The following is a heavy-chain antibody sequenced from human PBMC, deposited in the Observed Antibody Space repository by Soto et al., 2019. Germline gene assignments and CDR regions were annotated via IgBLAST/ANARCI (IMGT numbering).Heavy chain of an antibody. D-gene: IGHD3-22*01. V-gene: IGHV3-23*01. CDR2: IIGSGGST. CDR1: GFTFNSYA. CDR3: AKDRNYYDSSGYDY. Sequence: EVQLLESGGGLVQPGGSLRLSCAASGFTFNSYAMRWVRQAPGKGLEWVSTIIGSGGSTYYADSVKGRFSVSRDNSKNRLYLQMNSLIAEDTAVYYCAKDRNYYDSSGYDYWGQGTLVTVSS. J-gene: IGHJ4*02.